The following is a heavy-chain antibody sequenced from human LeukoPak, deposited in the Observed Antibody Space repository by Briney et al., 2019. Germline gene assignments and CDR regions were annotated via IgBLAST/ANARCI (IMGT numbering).Heavy chain of an antibody. D-gene: IGHD3-22*01. Sequence: ASVKVSCKTSGYTFTSYGISWERQAPGQGLEWMAWINPSNGNTKDARNLQGRVTMTTDTSTNTAYMELRNLRSSDTAVYYCARIGYYDSSGPPRDYWGQGTLVTVSS. CDR1: GYTFTSYG. CDR3: ARIGYYDSSGPPRDY. CDR2: INPSNGNT. V-gene: IGHV1-18*01. J-gene: IGHJ4*02.